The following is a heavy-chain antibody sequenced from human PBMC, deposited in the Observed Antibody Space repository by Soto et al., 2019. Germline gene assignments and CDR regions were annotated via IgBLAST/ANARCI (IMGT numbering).Heavy chain of an antibody. CDR1: LDSLTTGGHY. V-gene: IGHV4-31*03. Sequence: SETLSFPCTVSLDSLTTGGHYYNCIRQVPGKLLEWIGYVYYSGATHYTPSLRARATISRDTSKNQFSLRLISVTAADTALYYCAREKHLQPTVWGFWGQGIQVTVSS. CDR2: VYYSGAT. CDR3: AREKHLQPTVWGF. D-gene: IGHD3-16*01. J-gene: IGHJ4*02.